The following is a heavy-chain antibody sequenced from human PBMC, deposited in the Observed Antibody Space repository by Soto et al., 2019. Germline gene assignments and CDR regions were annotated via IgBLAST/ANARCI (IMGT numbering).Heavy chain of an antibody. CDR3: VRGSLHYDNTGYLPDLAWFDN. Sequence: SETLSLTCTVSGDSISSGGYYWSWIRQHPGKGLEWIGYIYYSGSTYYNPSPKSRLSISLDTSMNRFSLRLTSMTAADTAVYYCVRGSLHYDNTGYLPDLAWFDNWGQGTLATVSS. V-gene: IGHV4-31*03. D-gene: IGHD3-22*01. CDR2: IYYSGST. CDR1: GDSISSGGYY. J-gene: IGHJ5*02.